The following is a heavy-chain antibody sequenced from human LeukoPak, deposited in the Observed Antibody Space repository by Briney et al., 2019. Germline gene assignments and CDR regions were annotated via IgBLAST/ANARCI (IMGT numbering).Heavy chain of an antibody. D-gene: IGHD5-18*01. V-gene: IGHV3-23*01. Sequence: PGGSLRLSCAASGFTFSSYAMSWVRQAPGKGLEWVSAISGSGGSTYYADSVKGRFTISRDNSKNTLYLQMNSLRAEDTAVYYCAKDPDARTAPPELWSVYWGQGTLVTVSS. J-gene: IGHJ4*02. CDR1: GFTFSSYA. CDR3: AKDPDARTAPPELWSVY. CDR2: ISGSGGST.